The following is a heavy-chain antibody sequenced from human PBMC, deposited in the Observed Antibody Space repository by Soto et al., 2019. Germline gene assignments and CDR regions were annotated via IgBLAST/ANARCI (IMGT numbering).Heavy chain of an antibody. CDR1: GFTFSTYS. CDR3: AKGGHDSSVRFFDY. CDR2: IRGSGDNT. D-gene: IGHD3-22*01. J-gene: IGHJ4*02. V-gene: IGHV3-23*01. Sequence: EVQLLESGGGLEQPGGSLRLSCAASGFTFSTYSMNWVRQAPGKGLEWVSSIRGSGDNTYYADSVKGRFTISRDNSKNTLYLQMNSLRAEDPAVYYCAKGGHDSSVRFFDYWGQGTLVTVSS.